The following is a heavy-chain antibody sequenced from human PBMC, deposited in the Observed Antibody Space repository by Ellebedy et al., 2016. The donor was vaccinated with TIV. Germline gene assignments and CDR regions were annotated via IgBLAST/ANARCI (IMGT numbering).Heavy chain of an antibody. Sequence: GESLKISCAASGFTFSSYGMHWVRQAPGKGLEWVAVISYDGSNKYYADSVKGRFTISRDNSKNTLYLQMNALRGEDTAVYYCAKPPVGVIAYFDSWGQGTQVTVSS. CDR3: AKPPVGVIAYFDS. J-gene: IGHJ4*02. D-gene: IGHD6-13*01. CDR2: ISYDGSNK. CDR1: GFTFSSYG. V-gene: IGHV3-30*18.